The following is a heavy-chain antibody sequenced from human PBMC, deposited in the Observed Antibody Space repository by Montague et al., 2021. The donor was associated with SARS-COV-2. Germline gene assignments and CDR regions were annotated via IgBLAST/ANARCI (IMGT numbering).Heavy chain of an antibody. CDR1: GDSVSSNMAA. CDR2: TYYRSSKWYN. J-gene: IGHJ6*02. V-gene: IGHV6-1*01. Sequence: HTCAISGDSVSSNMAAWNWIRQSPSRGLEWLGRTYYRSSKWYNESAVSAKSRITVTPDTSKNQFSLQLNSVTPEDTAVYYCARAGNWNDGGVGGMDVWGRGTTVTVSS. CDR3: ARAGNWNDGGVGGMDV. D-gene: IGHD1-20*01.